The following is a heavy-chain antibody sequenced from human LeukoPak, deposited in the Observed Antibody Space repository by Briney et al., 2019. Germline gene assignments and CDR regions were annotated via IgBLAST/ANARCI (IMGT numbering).Heavy chain of an antibody. CDR3: AIAVTTPDFAY. D-gene: IGHD4-11*01. Sequence: SVKVSCKASGYTFTSSGISWVRQAPGQGLEWMGRIIPILGIANYAQKFQGRVTITADKFTSTAYMELSSLRSEDTDVYYCAIAVTTPDFAYWGQGTLVTVSS. CDR1: GYTFTSSG. J-gene: IGHJ4*02. CDR2: IIPILGIA. V-gene: IGHV1-69*04.